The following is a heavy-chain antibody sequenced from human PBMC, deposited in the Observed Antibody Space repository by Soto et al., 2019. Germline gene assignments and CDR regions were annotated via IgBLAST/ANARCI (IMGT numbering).Heavy chain of an antibody. D-gene: IGHD6-13*01. Sequence: PSETLSLTCTVSGGSISSYYWSWIRQPPGKGLEWIGYIYYSGSTNYNPSLKSRVTISVDTSKNQFSLKLSSVTAADTAVYYCARDLLPYSRENWFDPWGQGTLVTVSS. CDR1: GGSISSYY. J-gene: IGHJ5*02. V-gene: IGHV4-59*01. CDR2: IYYSGST. CDR3: ARDLLPYSRENWFDP.